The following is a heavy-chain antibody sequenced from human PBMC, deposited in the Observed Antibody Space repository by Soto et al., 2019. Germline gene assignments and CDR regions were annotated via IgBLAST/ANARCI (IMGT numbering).Heavy chain of an antibody. CDR3: AREWGRSYYYGMDV. V-gene: IGHV3-30-3*01. CDR2: LIDDGYFQ. Sequence: QVQLVDSGGGVVQPERSLRLSCRASGFIFSDYAIHWVRQAPGRGLEWVAVLIDDGYFQYYADSVKGRFTISSDKSNNTVYLHMSSLRVDDTAVYYCAREWGRSYYYGMDVWGHGTTVIVSS. J-gene: IGHJ6*02. CDR1: GFIFSDYA. D-gene: IGHD3-10*01.